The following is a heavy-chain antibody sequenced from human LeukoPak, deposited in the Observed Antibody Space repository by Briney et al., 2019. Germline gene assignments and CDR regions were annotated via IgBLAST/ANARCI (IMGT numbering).Heavy chain of an antibody. Sequence: GGSLRLSCAASGFTFGDYAMHWVRHTPGKGLEWVSGISWSSGTVGYADSVKGRFTISRDNAKNSLYLQMNSLRAEDTALYYCAKGESYYYDSSTLDYWGQGTLVTVSS. J-gene: IGHJ4*02. CDR3: AKGESYYYDSSTLDY. D-gene: IGHD3-22*01. V-gene: IGHV3-9*01. CDR2: ISWSSGTV. CDR1: GFTFGDYA.